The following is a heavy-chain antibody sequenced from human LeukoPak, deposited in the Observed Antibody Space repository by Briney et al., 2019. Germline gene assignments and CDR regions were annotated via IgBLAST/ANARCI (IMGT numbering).Heavy chain of an antibody. CDR3: ARGWITAGAYYDY. V-gene: IGHV3-74*01. J-gene: IGHJ4*02. CDR1: GFTFSSYW. D-gene: IGHD6-13*01. CDR2: IHSDGSST. Sequence: PGGSLRLSCAAPGFTFSSYWMHWVRQAPGKGLVWVSRIHSDGSSTSYADSVKGRFTMSRDNAKNTLYLQMNSLRAEDTAVYYCARGWITAGAYYDYWGQGTLVTVSS.